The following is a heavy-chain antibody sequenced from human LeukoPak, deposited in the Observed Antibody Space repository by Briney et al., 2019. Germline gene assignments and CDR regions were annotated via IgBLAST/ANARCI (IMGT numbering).Heavy chain of an antibody. CDR3: ARGLIQMATGNNWFDP. CDR1: GGSISSGSYY. V-gene: IGHV4-61*02. D-gene: IGHD5-24*01. Sequence: SETLSLTCTVSGGSISSGSYYWSWIRQPAGKGLEWIGRIYTSGSTNYNPSLKSRVTISVDTSKNQFSLKLSSVTAADTAVYYCARGLIQMATGNNWFDPWGQGTLVTVSS. J-gene: IGHJ5*02. CDR2: IYTSGST.